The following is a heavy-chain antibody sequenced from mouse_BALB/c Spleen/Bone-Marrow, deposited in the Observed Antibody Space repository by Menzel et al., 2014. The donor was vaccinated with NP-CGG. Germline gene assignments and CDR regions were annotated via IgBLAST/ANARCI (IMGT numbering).Heavy chain of an antibody. D-gene: IGHD1-1*01. CDR3: ARLIYGSSYIVDF. J-gene: IGHJ4*01. V-gene: IGHV1-77*01. CDR2: IYPGSGST. Sequence: VQLQQSGPELVKPGASVKMSCKASGYTFTDYVISWVKQRTGQGLEWIGEIYPGSGSTYYNEKFKSMATLTVDKSSSTAYMQLSSLTSEDSAVFYCARLIYGSSYIVDFWGQGTSVTVSS. CDR1: GYTFTDYV.